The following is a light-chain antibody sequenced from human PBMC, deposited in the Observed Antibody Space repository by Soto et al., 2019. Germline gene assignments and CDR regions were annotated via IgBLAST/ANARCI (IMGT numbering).Light chain of an antibody. Sequence: DIQITQSPSTLSASVGDRVTITFRASQSISSWLAWYQQKPGKAPKLLIYDVSTLHSGVPSRFSGSASGTEFTLTISNLESDDFATYYCQQYHRYSTFGQGTKVDIK. CDR1: QSISSW. CDR3: QQYHRYST. CDR2: DVS. J-gene: IGKJ1*01. V-gene: IGKV1-5*01.